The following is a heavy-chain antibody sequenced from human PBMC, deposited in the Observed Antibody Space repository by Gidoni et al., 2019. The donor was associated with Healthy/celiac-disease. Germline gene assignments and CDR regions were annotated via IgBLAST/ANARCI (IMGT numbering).Heavy chain of an antibody. CDR1: GGSISSGGYY. CDR3: AREPMPQPMYSSSWYWYFDL. J-gene: IGHJ2*01. V-gene: IGHV4-31*03. Sequence: QVQLQESGPGLVKPSPTLSLTCTVSGGSISSGGYYWSWIRQHPGKGLEWMGDIYYSGSTYYNPSLKSRVTISVDTSKNQFSLKLSSVTAADTAVYYCAREPMPQPMYSSSWYWYFDLWGRGTLVTVSS. CDR2: IYYSGST. D-gene: IGHD6-13*01.